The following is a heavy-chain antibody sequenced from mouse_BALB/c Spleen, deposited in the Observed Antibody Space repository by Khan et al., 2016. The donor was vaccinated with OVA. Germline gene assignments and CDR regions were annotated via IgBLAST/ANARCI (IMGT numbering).Heavy chain of an antibody. CDR2: ISYSGST. Sequence: EVQLVETGPGLVKPSQSLSLTCTVTGYSITSDYAWNWIRQFPGNKLEWMGYISYSGSTSYNPSLKSRISITRDTSNNQFFLQLNSVTTEDTATYYCARDGSRYNYAMNYWGQGTAVTVSS. D-gene: IGHD2-3*01. CDR1: GYSITSDYA. V-gene: IGHV3-2*02. CDR3: ARDGSRYNYAMNY. J-gene: IGHJ4*01.